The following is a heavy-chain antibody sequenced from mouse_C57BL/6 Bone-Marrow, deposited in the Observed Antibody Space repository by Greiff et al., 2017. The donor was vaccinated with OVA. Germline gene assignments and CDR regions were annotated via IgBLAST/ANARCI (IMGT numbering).Heavy chain of an antibody. Sequence: VQLQQSGPELVKPGASVKISCKASGYTFTDYYMNWVKQSHGKSLEWIGDINPNNGGTSYNQKFKGKATLTVDESSSTAYMELRSLTSEDSAVYYCARLYQRAYWGQGTLVTVSA. D-gene: IGHD5-1-1*01. CDR3: ARLYQRAY. J-gene: IGHJ3*01. CDR2: INPNNGGT. CDR1: GYTFTDYY. V-gene: IGHV1-26*01.